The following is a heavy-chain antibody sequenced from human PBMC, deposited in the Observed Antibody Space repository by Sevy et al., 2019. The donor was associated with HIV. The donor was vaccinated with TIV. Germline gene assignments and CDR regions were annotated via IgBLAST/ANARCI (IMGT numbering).Heavy chain of an antibody. Sequence: GGSLRLSCAASGFTFSSYAMYWVRQAPGKGLEWVAVISYDGSNKYYADSVKGRFTISRDNSKNTLYLQMNSLRAEDTAVYYCARSGESYFDYWGQGTLVTVSS. J-gene: IGHJ4*02. CDR2: ISYDGSNK. D-gene: IGHD3-10*01. CDR1: GFTFSSYA. V-gene: IGHV3-30-3*01. CDR3: ARSGESYFDY.